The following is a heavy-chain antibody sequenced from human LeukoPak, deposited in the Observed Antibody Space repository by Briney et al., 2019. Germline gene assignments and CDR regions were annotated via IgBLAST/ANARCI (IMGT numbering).Heavy chain of an antibody. CDR1: GGSISSYY. J-gene: IGHJ4*02. Sequence: PSETLSLTCTVSGGSISSYYWSWIRQPAGKGLEWIGRIYTSGSTNYNPSLKSRVTISVDTSKNQFSLKLSSVTAADTAVYYCARASGYCSSTSCYTPFDYWGQGTLVTVSS. V-gene: IGHV4-4*07. CDR3: ARASGYCSSTSCYTPFDY. D-gene: IGHD2-2*02. CDR2: IYTSGST.